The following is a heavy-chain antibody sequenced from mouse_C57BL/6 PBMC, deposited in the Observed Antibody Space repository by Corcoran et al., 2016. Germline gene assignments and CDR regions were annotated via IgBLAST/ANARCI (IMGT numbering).Heavy chain of an antibody. V-gene: IGHV3S1*01. CDR3: ARGPTLLWFGELYYGMDV. CDR1: GGSFSGYY. J-gene: IGHJ1*01. CDR2: INHSGST. D-gene: IGHD1-1*02. Sequence: VQLQQWGAGLLKPSETLSLTCAVYGGSFSGYYWSWIRQPPGKGLEWIGEINHSGSTNYNPSLKSRVTISVGTSKNQFSLKLSSVTAADTAVYYCARGPTLLWFGELYYGMDVWGQGTTVTVSS.